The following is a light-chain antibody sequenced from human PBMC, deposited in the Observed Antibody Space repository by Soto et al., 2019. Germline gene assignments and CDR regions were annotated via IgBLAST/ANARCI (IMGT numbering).Light chain of an antibody. CDR1: QSVSGY. CDR3: QQRSNLPFT. Sequence: DNVLRQSPVTLSLYPGERATLSCRASQSVSGYLVWYQQKPGQAPRLLIYDASTRAAGIPARFSGSGSGTDYTLTITNLEPEDFAIYYCQQRSNLPFTFGQGRRLETK. V-gene: IGKV3-11*01. J-gene: IGKJ5*01. CDR2: DAS.